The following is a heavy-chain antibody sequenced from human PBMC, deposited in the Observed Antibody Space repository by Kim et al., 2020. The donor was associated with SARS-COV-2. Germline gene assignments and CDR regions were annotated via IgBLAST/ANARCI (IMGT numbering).Heavy chain of an antibody. V-gene: IGHV4-34*01. CDR3: ARVSAGFGKYYYYYYGMDV. Sequence: SETLSLTCAVYGGSFSGYYWSWIRQPPGKGLEWIGEINHSGSTNYNPSLKSRFTISVDTSKNQFSLKMRSVTAADTAVYYCARVSAGFGKYYYYYYGMDVWGQGTTVTVSS. CDR2: INHSGST. J-gene: IGHJ6*02. D-gene: IGHD3-10*01. CDR1: GGSFSGYY.